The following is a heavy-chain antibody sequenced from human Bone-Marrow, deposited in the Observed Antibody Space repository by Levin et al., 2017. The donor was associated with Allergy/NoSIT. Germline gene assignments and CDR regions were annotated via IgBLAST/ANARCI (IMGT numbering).Heavy chain of an antibody. V-gene: IGHV4-59*01. CDR3: ARVTLGWFDP. CDR1: GGSINDYY. D-gene: IGHD6-13*01. CDR2: IFYSGST. J-gene: IGHJ5*02. Sequence: PSETLSLTCTVSGGSINDYYWSWIRQPPGKGLEWIGYIFYSGSTNYNPSLKSRLTISVDMSKRHFSLKLSSVTAADTAVSYCARVTLGWFDPWGQGTLFTVSS.